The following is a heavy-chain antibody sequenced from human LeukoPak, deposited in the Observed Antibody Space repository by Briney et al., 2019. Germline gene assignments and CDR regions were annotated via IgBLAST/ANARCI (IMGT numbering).Heavy chain of an antibody. J-gene: IGHJ3*02. Sequence: PGGSLRLSCAASEFTVSNTYITWLRQAPGKGLEWVSVIYPGGSALYADSVQGRFTISRDISQNIVYLQINNLRAEDTAVYYCARDRRSGLGHAFDIWGQGTMVTVSS. CDR3: ARDRRSGLGHAFDI. V-gene: IGHV3-53*01. D-gene: IGHD3-3*01. CDR2: IYPGGSA. CDR1: EFTVSNTY.